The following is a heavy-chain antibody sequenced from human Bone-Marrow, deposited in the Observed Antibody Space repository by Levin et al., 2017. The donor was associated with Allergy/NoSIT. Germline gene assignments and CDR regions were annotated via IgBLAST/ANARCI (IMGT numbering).Heavy chain of an antibody. Sequence: GGSLRLSCAGSGYTFRNYAMHWVRQAPGKGLDWVAVTSHDGGNTNYADPVKGRFTVSRDNSKSTLYLQMNGLRTEDTAVYFCARVGYGDYLELWGQGTLVTVSS. J-gene: IGHJ4*02. CDR3: ARVGYGDYLEL. CDR2: TSHDGGNT. CDR1: GYTFRNYA. V-gene: IGHV3-30-3*01. D-gene: IGHD4-17*01.